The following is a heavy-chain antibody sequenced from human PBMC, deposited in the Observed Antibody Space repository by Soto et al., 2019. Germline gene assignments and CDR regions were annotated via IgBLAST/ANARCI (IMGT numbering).Heavy chain of an antibody. V-gene: IGHV1-69*02. CDR3: ASSYGSGYRAFDY. Sequence: QVQLVQSGAEVKRPGSSVKVSCKASGDTFNFYSINWVRQAPGVGLEWVGRVNPILSMSNYAQRFQGRVTMTADKSTGTAYVELRSLRSEDTAIYYCASSYGSGYRAFDYWGQGALVTVSS. J-gene: IGHJ4*02. CDR1: GDTFNFYS. CDR2: VNPILSMS. D-gene: IGHD3-10*01.